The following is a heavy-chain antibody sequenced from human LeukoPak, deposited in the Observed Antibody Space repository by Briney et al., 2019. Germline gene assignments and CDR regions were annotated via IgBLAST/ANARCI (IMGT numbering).Heavy chain of an antibody. J-gene: IGHJ4*02. V-gene: IGHV3-30*03. Sequence: GGSLRLSCAASGFTFSSYGMHWVRQAPGKGLEWVAVISYDGSNKYYADSVKGRFTISRDNSKNTLYLQMNSLRAEDTAVYYCASPSIDQQWLVRYYFDYWGQGTLVTVSS. CDR2: ISYDGSNK. CDR1: GFTFSSYG. D-gene: IGHD6-19*01. CDR3: ASPSIDQQWLVRYYFDY.